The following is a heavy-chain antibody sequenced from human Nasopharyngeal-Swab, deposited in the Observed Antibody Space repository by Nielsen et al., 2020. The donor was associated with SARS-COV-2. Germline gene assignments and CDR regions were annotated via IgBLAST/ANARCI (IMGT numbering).Heavy chain of an antibody. Sequence: GESLKISCNGSGYSFTNYWIGWVRQMPGKGLEWMGIIYPGDSDTRYSPSFQGQVTISADKSISTAYLQWSSLKASDTAMYYCARQKIRKHIVVVTAIWDAFDIWGQGTMVTVSS. J-gene: IGHJ3*02. CDR3: ARQKIRKHIVVVTAIWDAFDI. D-gene: IGHD2-21*02. V-gene: IGHV5-51*01. CDR1: GYSFTNYW. CDR2: IYPGDSDT.